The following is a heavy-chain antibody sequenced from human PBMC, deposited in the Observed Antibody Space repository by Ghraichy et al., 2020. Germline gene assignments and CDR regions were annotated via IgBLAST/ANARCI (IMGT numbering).Heavy chain of an antibody. D-gene: IGHD6-19*01. J-gene: IGHJ6*02. Sequence: GGSLRLSCAASGFTFSNAWMNWVRQAPGKGLEWVGRIKSKTDGGTTDYAAPVKGRFTISRDDSKNTLYLQMNSLKTEDTAVYYCTGDSSGWSYYYGMDVWGQGTTVTVSS. CDR1: GFTFSNAW. V-gene: IGHV3-15*01. CDR3: TGDSSGWSYYYGMDV. CDR2: IKSKTDGGTT.